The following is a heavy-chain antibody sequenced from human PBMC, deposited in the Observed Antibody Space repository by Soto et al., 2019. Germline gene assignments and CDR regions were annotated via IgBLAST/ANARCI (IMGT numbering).Heavy chain of an antibody. D-gene: IGHD6-6*01. Sequence: GGSLGLSFAASGFTFSSYGLHWVRQAPGKGLEWVASIKQDGGKKYYVDSVKGRFTISRDNARNTVYLQINSLRAEDTAMYYCARIGYSSSSLDYWGLGTLVTVSS. J-gene: IGHJ4*02. CDR3: ARIGYSSSSLDY. CDR2: IKQDGGKK. V-gene: IGHV3-7*03. CDR1: GFTFSSYG.